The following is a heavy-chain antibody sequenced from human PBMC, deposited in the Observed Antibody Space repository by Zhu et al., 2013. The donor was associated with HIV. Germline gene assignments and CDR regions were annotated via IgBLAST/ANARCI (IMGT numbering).Heavy chain of an antibody. CDR1: GYRFTNYG. Sequence: QVQLVQSGAEVRKPGASVKVSCKASGYRFTNYGISWVRQAPGQGLEWMGWLDADNGNTKHAQKFQGRVTVTTDTSTSTAHMELRSLRSDDTAVYYCTRAGGYWYFDLWGLAPWSLSPQ. J-gene: IGHJ2*01. CDR3: TRAGGYWYFDL. V-gene: IGHV1-18*01. CDR2: LDADNGNT. D-gene: IGHD2-15*01.